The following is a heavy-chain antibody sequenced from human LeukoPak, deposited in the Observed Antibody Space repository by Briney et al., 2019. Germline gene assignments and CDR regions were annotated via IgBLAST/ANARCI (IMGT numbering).Heavy chain of an antibody. J-gene: IGHJ4*02. CDR1: GFTFSSYA. CDR2: ISSTGGST. Sequence: GGSLRLSCAASGFTFSSYAMSWVRQAPGKGLEWISTISSTGGSTYYADSVKGRFTISRDTSKNTLYLHMSSLRAEDTALYYCAKGQELDDGVFDSWGQGTLVTVSS. D-gene: IGHD1-1*01. V-gene: IGHV3-23*01. CDR3: AKGQELDDGVFDS.